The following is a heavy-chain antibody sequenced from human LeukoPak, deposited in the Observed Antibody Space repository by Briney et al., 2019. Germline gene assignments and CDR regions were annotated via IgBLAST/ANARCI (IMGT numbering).Heavy chain of an antibody. V-gene: IGHV1-69*04. CDR3: ARDHPYYYGSGSDLYYYGMDV. Sequence: SVKVSCKASGYTFTSYGISWVRQAPGQGLEWMGRIIPILGIANYAQKFQGRVTITADKSTSTAYMELSSLRSEDTAVYYCARDHPYYYGSGSDLYYYGMDVWGQGTRSPSP. CDR2: IIPILGIA. CDR1: GYTFTSYG. D-gene: IGHD3-10*01. J-gene: IGHJ6*02.